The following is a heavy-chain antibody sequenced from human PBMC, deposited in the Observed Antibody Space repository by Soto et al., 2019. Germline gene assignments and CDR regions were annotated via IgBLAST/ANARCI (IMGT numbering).Heavy chain of an antibody. CDR3: ARDMSGSYGHYFDY. V-gene: IGHV3-21*01. CDR2: ISSSSSYI. D-gene: IGHD1-26*01. Sequence: GGSLRLSCAASGFTFRSYSMNWVRQGPGKGLEWVSSISSSSSYIYYADSVKGRFTISRDNAKNSLYLQMNSLRAADTAVYYCARDMSGSYGHYFDYWGQGTLVTVSS. CDR1: GFTFRSYS. J-gene: IGHJ4*02.